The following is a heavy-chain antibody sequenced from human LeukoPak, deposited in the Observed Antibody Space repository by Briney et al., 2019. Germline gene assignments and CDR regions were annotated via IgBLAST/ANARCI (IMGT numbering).Heavy chain of an antibody. D-gene: IGHD3-16*01. CDR2: ISSNGGRT. CDR1: EFTFSSYP. Sequence: GGSLRLSCAASEFTFSSYPMSWVRQAPGKGLEWVSSISSNGGRTYYADSVKGRFTISRDNSNNTLYLQMNSLRVEDTAVYYCARESTRVMITFGGAVPGKYFDYWGQGTLVTVSS. CDR3: ARESTRVMITFGGAVPGKYFDY. V-gene: IGHV3-23*01. J-gene: IGHJ4*02.